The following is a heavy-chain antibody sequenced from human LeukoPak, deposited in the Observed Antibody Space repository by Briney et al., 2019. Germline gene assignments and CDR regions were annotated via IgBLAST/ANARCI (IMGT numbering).Heavy chain of an antibody. Sequence: SETLSLTCSVSGGSISRSSYYWTWIRQSPGRGLEWIGNTYYSGNTLYNPSLKSRVTISVDTSNNQFSLRLTSVTAADPAVYYWARPRGDLWSGYDYWGQGVLVTVSP. CDR1: GGSISRSSYY. D-gene: IGHD3-3*01. CDR2: TYYSGNT. CDR3: ARPRGDLWSGYDY. V-gene: IGHV4-39*01. J-gene: IGHJ4*02.